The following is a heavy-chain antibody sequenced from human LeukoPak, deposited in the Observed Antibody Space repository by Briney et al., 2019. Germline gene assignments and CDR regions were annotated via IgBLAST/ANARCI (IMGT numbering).Heavy chain of an antibody. J-gene: IGHJ6*02. CDR1: GGSISSYY. Sequence: SETLSLTCTVSGGSISSYYWSWIRQPPGKGLEWIGYIYYSGSTNYNPSLKSRVTISVDTSKNQFSLKLSSVTAADTAVYYYARDIRDEVRGVIHYYYYYGMDVWGQGTTVTVSS. CDR3: ARDIRDEVRGVIHYYYYYGMDV. V-gene: IGHV4-59*01. CDR2: IYYSGST. D-gene: IGHD3-10*01.